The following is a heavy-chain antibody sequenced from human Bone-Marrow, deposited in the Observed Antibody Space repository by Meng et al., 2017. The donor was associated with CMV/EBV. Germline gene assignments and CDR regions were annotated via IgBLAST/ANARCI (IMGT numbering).Heavy chain of an antibody. Sequence: SQTLSLTSAISGDSVSTYTPAWNWIRQSPSRGLEWLGRTYYRSKWYNDYAISVKSRITINPDTSKNQFSLQLNSVTPEDTAVYYCARDYYDSGGYYYTEGYYHGLDVWGQGTTVTVSS. J-gene: IGHJ6*02. V-gene: IGHV6-1*01. D-gene: IGHD3-22*01. CDR2: TYYRSKWYN. CDR1: GDSVSTYTPA. CDR3: ARDYYDSGGYYYTEGYYHGLDV.